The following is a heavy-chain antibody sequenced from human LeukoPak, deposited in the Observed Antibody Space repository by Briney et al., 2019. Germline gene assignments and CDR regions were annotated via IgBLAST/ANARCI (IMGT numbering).Heavy chain of an antibody. CDR1: GFSFSMYS. V-gene: IGHV3-48*01. D-gene: IGHD2-2*01. J-gene: IGHJ6*02. Sequence: GGSLRLSCAASGFSFSMYSMNWVRQAPGKGLEWVSHISGGSPVIDYADSVKGRFTISRKNAKNSLYLQMNSLRAEDTAVYYCAKGLCSTSCYSVPDHVWGQGTTVTVSS. CDR2: ISGGSPVI. CDR3: AKGLCSTSCYSVPDHV.